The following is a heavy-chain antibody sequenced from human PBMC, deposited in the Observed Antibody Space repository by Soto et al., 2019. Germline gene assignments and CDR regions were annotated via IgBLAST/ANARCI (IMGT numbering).Heavy chain of an antibody. J-gene: IGHJ6*04. V-gene: IGHV4-34*01. CDR1: GGSFSGYY. D-gene: IGHD7-27*01. CDR3: ARGWGRGQNHSVYYYVMDS. CDR2: INHSGST. Sequence: PANLSLTSAVYGGSFSGYYWSWIRQPPGKELEWIGEINHSGSTNYKPSLKSRVTISVDTSKNQFSLKLSSVTAADTAVYYCARGWGRGQNHSVYYYVMDSSRKRTMVTVYS.